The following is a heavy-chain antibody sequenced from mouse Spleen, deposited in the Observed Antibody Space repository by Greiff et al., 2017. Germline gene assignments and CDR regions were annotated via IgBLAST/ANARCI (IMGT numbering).Heavy chain of an antibody. J-gene: IGHJ1*01. CDR1: GYTFTSYW. D-gene: IGHD2-1*01. CDR2: IHPNSGST. V-gene: IGHV1-64*01. CDR3: ARDYGKSYWYFDV. Sequence: QVQLQQPGAELVKPGASVKLSCKASGYTFTSYWMHWVKQRPGQGLEWIGMIHPNSGSTNYNEKFKSKATLTVDKSSSTAYMQLSSLTSEDSAVYYCARDYGKSYWYFDVWGAGTTVTVSS.